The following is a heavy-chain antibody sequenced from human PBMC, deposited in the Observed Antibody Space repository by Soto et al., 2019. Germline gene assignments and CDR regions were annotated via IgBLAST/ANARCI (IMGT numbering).Heavy chain of an antibody. Sequence: GASVKVSCKASGYSFTNHYIHWVRQAPGQGLEWMSTINPSGGGTSYAQKFQGRVTMTRDTSTSTVYMELSSLRSEDTAVYYCARDLGGWPDYWGQGTLVTVSS. D-gene: IGHD2-15*01. CDR1: GYSFTNHY. CDR3: ARDLGGWPDY. V-gene: IGHV1-46*01. CDR2: INPSGGGT. J-gene: IGHJ4*02.